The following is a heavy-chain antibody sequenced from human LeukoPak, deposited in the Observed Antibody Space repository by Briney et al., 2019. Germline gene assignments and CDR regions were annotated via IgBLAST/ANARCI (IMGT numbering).Heavy chain of an antibody. D-gene: IGHD3-22*01. CDR2: IRSSGSTT. J-gene: IGHJ4*02. V-gene: IGHV3-48*03. CDR1: GFTFSSYE. Sequence: GGSLRLSCAASGFTFSSYEMNWVRQAPGKGLEWVSYIRSSGSTTHYADSVKGRFTISRDNAKNSLYLQMNSLRAEDTAVYYCARDNYDSSGYYFDWGQGTLVTVSS. CDR3: ARDNYDSSGYYFD.